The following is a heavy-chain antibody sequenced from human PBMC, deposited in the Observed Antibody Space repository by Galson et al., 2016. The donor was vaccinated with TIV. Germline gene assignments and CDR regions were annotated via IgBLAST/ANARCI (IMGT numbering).Heavy chain of an antibody. J-gene: IGHJ4*02. CDR2: ISAGDIT. D-gene: IGHD2-8*01. CDR3: ARDSYCPHDVCYDPPV. V-gene: IGHV3-66*01. Sequence: SLRLSCAASGFTVSSNYMSWVRQAPGKGLELVSIISAGDITYYTDSVKGRFTISRDNSKNTLYLQMNSLRAEDTAVYYCARDSYCPHDVCYDPPVWGQGTLVTVSS. CDR1: GFTVSSNY.